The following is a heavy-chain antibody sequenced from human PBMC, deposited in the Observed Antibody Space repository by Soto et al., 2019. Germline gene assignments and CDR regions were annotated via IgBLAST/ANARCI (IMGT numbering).Heavy chain of an antibody. V-gene: IGHV3-74*01. CDR3: ARDLRPPAGSHGSGSYPGFTYYYYYMDV. J-gene: IGHJ6*03. CDR1: GFTFSSYW. D-gene: IGHD3-10*01. Sequence: PGGSLRLSCAASGFTFSSYWMHWVRQAPGKGLVWVSRINSDGSSTSYADSVKGRFTISRDNAKNTLYLQMNSLRAEDTAVYYCARDLRPPAGSHGSGSYPGFTYYYYYMDVWGKGTTVTVS. CDR2: INSDGSST.